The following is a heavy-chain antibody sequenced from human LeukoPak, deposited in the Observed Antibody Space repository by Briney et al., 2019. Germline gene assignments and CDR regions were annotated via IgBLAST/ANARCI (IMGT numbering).Heavy chain of an antibody. D-gene: IGHD3-22*01. J-gene: IGHJ3*02. V-gene: IGHV1-8*01. Sequence: ASVKVSCKASGYTFSSHDINWVRQATGQGLEWMGWMNPNSGNTGYAQKFQGRVTMTRNTSISTAYMELRSLRSDDTAVYYCASLKNSYDSSGYLVTDAFDIWGQGTMVTVSS. CDR2: MNPNSGNT. CDR3: ASLKNSYDSSGYLVTDAFDI. CDR1: GYTFSSHD.